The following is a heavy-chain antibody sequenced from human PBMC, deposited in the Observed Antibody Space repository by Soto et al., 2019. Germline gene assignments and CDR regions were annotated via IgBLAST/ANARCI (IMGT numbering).Heavy chain of an antibody. D-gene: IGHD1-1*01. CDR3: ARARGWNDGERYYYYGMDV. CDR2: IYYSGST. CDR1: GGSVSSGSYY. J-gene: IGHJ6*02. V-gene: IGHV4-61*01. Sequence: NPSETLSLTCTVSGGSVSSGSYYWSWIRQPPGKGLEWIGYIYYSGSTNYNPSLKSRVTISVDTSKNQFSLKLSSVTAADTAVYYCARARGWNDGERYYYYGMDVWGQGTTVTV.